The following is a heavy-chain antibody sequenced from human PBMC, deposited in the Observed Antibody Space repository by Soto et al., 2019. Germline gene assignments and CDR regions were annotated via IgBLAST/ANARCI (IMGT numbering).Heavy chain of an antibody. Sequence: SETLSLTCTVSGGSISSSSYSWGWIRQPPGKRLERIGTIYYSGSTHYNTSLEGRVAISADTPNNQLSLRLSSVTAANTAVKYCVRQPGHCGSTTCFGYYSVNVWGQGTTVTVSS. CDR3: VRQPGHCGSTTCFGYYSVNV. V-gene: IGHV4-39*01. CDR1: GGSISSSSYS. CDR2: IYYSGST. J-gene: IGHJ6*02. D-gene: IGHD2-2*01.